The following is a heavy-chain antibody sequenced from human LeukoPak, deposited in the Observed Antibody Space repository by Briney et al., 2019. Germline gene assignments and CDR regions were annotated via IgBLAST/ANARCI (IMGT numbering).Heavy chain of an antibody. J-gene: IGHJ4*02. D-gene: IGHD6-13*01. CDR1: GFTFSSYA. CDR2: ITGSGGST. CDR3: AKGTIGAADTNFDY. Sequence: PGGSLRLSCAASGFTFSSYAMGWVRQAPGKGLDWVSGITGSGGSTYYADSVKDRFTISRDNPKSVLYLQMNSLRAEDPAVYYCAKGTIGAADTNFDYWGQGALVTVSS. V-gene: IGHV3-23*01.